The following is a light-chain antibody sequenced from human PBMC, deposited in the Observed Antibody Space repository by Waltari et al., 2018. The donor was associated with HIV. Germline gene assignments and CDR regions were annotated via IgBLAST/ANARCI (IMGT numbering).Light chain of an antibody. Sequence: SYVVTQPPSLSLAPGQTAYISCGGDNIGSKPVHWYQQAPGQAPSLVIYYDSDRPAGIPDRFSSSNSGNTATLIITRVEAEDEADYFCQVWDSSSDNVVFGGGTKLTVL. V-gene: IGLV3-21*01. CDR3: QVWDSSSDNVV. J-gene: IGLJ2*01. CDR1: NIGSKP. CDR2: YDS.